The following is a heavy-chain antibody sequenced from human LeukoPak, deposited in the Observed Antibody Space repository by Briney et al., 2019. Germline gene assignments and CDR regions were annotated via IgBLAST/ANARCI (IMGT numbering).Heavy chain of an antibody. J-gene: IGHJ5*02. CDR2: IRYDGRNK. D-gene: IGHD6-13*01. Sequence: GGSLRLSCAAAGLTFSNYGMHWVRQAPGKGLQWVAYIRYDGRNKYSADSVKGRFTIYRDNSKSTLYLQMNSLRPEDTAVYYCAKDALRGSSSWHNWFDPWGQGTLVTVSS. V-gene: IGHV3-30*02. CDR3: AKDALRGSSSWHNWFDP. CDR1: GLTFSNYG.